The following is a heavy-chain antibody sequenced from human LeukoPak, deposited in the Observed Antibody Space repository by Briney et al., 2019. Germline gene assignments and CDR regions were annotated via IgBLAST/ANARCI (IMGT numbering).Heavy chain of an antibody. Sequence: PGGSLRLSCAASGFTFSNYAMSWVRQAPGKGLEWVSAVSGSGGSTYYADSVKGRFTISRDNSENTLYLQMNNLRAEDTAVYYCAKALDWSGYNLFDCWGQGTLVTVSS. V-gene: IGHV3-23*01. J-gene: IGHJ4*02. CDR1: GFTFSNYA. CDR2: VSGSGGST. D-gene: IGHD3-3*01. CDR3: AKALDWSGYNLFDC.